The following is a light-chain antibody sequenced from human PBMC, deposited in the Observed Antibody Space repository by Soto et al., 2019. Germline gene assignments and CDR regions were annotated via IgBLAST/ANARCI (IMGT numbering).Light chain of an antibody. CDR3: CSHAGTYYV. Sequence: QSALTQPRSVSGSPGQSVTMSCTGTGSDVGGSKFVSWYQQHPGKVPKLMIYDVNKRPSGVPDRFSGSKSGNTASLTISGLLAEDEADYYCCSHAGTYYVFGTGTKVTVL. CDR1: GSDVGGSKF. J-gene: IGLJ1*01. CDR2: DVN. V-gene: IGLV2-11*01.